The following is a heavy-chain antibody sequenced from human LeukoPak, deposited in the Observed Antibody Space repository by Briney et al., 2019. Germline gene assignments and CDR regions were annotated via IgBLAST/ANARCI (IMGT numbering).Heavy chain of an antibody. V-gene: IGHV4-38-2*02. Sequence: SETLSLTCTVSGYSISSGYYWGWIRQPPGKGLEWIGSIYHSGSTYYNPSLKSRVTISVDTSKNQFSLKLSSVTAADTAVYYCAREGGSHPVVVAATLDYWGQGTLVTVSS. CDR3: AREGGSHPVVVAATLDY. CDR2: IYHSGST. D-gene: IGHD2-15*01. CDR1: GYSISSGYY. J-gene: IGHJ4*02.